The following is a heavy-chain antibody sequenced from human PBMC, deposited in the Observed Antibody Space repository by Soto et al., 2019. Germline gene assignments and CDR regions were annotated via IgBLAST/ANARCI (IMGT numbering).Heavy chain of an antibody. CDR2: ISYDGSNK. J-gene: IGHJ4*02. Sequence: GGSLSLSCAASGFTFSNYAMHWVRQAPGKGLEWVAVISYDGSNKYYADSVKGRFSISRDDSQNTLYLQMNSLRDEDTAVYYCAKDWMWRATPLYVFDYWGQGALVTVSS. V-gene: IGHV3-30*18. D-gene: IGHD1-26*01. CDR1: GFTFSNYA. CDR3: AKDWMWRATPLYVFDY.